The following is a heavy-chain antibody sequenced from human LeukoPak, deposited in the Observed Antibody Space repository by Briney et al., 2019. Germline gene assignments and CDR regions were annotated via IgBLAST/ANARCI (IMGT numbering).Heavy chain of an antibody. V-gene: IGHV3-53*05. D-gene: IGHD1-26*01. Sequence: GGSLRLSCAASGFTVSSNYMSWVRQAPGKGLEWVSVIYSGGSTYYADSVKGRFTISRDNSKNTLYLQMNSLRAEDTAVYYCAKDSFRGSYYFDYWGQGTLVTVSS. CDR2: IYSGGST. J-gene: IGHJ4*02. CDR1: GFTVSSNY. CDR3: AKDSFRGSYYFDY.